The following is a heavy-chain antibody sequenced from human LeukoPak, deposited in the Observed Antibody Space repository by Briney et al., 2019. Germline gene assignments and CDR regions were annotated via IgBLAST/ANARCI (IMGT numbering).Heavy chain of an antibody. Sequence: ASVKVSCKASGYTFTGYYMHWVRQAPGRGLEWMGWINPNSGGTNYAQKFQGRVTMTRDTSISTAYMELSRLRSDDTAVYYCARGDYGGPGEGAFDIWGQGTMVTVSS. CDR2: INPNSGGT. CDR1: GYTFTGYY. D-gene: IGHD4-23*01. J-gene: IGHJ3*02. V-gene: IGHV1-2*02. CDR3: ARGDYGGPGEGAFDI.